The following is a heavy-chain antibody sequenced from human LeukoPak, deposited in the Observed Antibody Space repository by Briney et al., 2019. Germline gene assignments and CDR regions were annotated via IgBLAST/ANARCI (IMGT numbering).Heavy chain of an antibody. Sequence: GGSLRLSCAASGFTFSSYSMNWVRQAPGKGLEWVSSISGSSSYIYYADSVKGRFTISRDNAKNSLYLQMNSLRAEDTAVYYCARVRDCTNGVCYTTNYYYYYGMDVWGQGTTVTVSS. CDR2: ISGSSSYI. J-gene: IGHJ6*02. D-gene: IGHD2-8*01. V-gene: IGHV3-21*01. CDR3: ARVRDCTNGVCYTTNYYYYYGMDV. CDR1: GFTFSSYS.